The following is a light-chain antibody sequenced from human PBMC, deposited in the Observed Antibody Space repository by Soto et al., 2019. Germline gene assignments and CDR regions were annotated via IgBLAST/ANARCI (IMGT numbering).Light chain of an antibody. CDR3: QQYSSYPWT. V-gene: IGKV1-5*03. Sequence: DIQMTQSPSTLSASVGDRVTIACRASQSISTWLAWYQQKPGKAPNLLIFKASSLESGVPSRFSGSGSGTEFTLTISSLQPDDFANYYCQQYSSYPWTFGQGTKVEIK. J-gene: IGKJ1*01. CDR2: KAS. CDR1: QSISTW.